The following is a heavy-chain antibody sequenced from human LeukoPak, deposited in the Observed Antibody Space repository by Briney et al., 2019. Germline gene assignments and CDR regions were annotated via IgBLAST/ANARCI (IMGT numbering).Heavy chain of an antibody. J-gene: IGHJ4*02. Sequence: ASVKVSCKTSGYTFTGYYMHWVRQAPGLGLEWMGWIDPNSGGTNYAQRFQGRVTMTRDTSISTVYMELSSLRSDDTAVYYCAKDLGSGSYQPSDYWGQGTLVTVSS. V-gene: IGHV1-2*02. CDR3: AKDLGSGSYQPSDY. CDR1: GYTFTGYY. CDR2: IDPNSGGT. D-gene: IGHD1-26*01.